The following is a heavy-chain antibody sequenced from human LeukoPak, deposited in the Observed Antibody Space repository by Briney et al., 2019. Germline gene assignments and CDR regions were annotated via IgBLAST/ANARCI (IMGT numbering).Heavy chain of an antibody. J-gene: IGHJ4*02. D-gene: IGHD2-15*01. CDR1: GFTFSSFT. CDR3: ARVGNGRSWDY. V-gene: IGHV3-48*02. Sequence: GGSLRLSCAASGFTFSSFTMNWARQVPGKGLEWISYISLGNSTMFYADSVKGRFTISRDNAKNSLYLQMSSLRDDDTAVYYCARVGNGRSWDYWGQGTLVSVSS. CDR2: ISLGNSTM.